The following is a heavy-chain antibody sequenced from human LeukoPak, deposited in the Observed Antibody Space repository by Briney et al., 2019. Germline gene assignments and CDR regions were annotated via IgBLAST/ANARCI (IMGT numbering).Heavy chain of an antibody. J-gene: IGHJ6*02. CDR1: GGSISSYY. D-gene: IGHD3-16*01. Sequence: SETLSLTCTVSGGSISSYYWSWIRQPPGKGLEWIGYIYYSGSTNYNPSLKSRVTISVDTSKNQFPLKLSSVTAADTAVYYCASLTSNGYYYYGMDVWGQGTTVTVSS. V-gene: IGHV4-59*01. CDR3: ASLTSNGYYYYGMDV. CDR2: IYYSGST.